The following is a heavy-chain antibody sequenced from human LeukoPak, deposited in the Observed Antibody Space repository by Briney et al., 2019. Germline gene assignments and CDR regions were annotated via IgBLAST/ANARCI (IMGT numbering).Heavy chain of an antibody. CDR3: AKGDSSGWYVAGYYYYYGMDV. CDR1: GFTFSSNA. V-gene: IGHV3-64D*06. J-gene: IGHJ6*02. CDR2: ISSNGGST. Sequence: GGSLRLSCSASGFTFSSNAMHWVRQAPGKGLEYVSAISSNGGSTYYADSVKGRFTISRDNSKNTLYLQMSSLRAEDTAVYYCAKGDSSGWYVAGYYYYYGMDVWGQGTTVTVSS. D-gene: IGHD6-19*01.